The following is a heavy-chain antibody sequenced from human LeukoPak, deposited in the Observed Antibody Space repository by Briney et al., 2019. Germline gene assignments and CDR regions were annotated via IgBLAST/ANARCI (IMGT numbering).Heavy chain of an antibody. V-gene: IGHV3-23*01. D-gene: IGHD3-10*01. CDR3: ARETPMVRGVNNNWFDP. J-gene: IGHJ5*02. CDR2: ISGSGVTT. Sequence: SGGSLRHSPVASGFTFRRFGMRWVRQAPGKGLERVSGISGSGVTTDTAASVRGRFTISRDNTKKTLYLQMCSLRVEDTAVYYCARETPMVRGVNNNWFDPWGQGTLVTVSS. CDR1: GFTFRRFG.